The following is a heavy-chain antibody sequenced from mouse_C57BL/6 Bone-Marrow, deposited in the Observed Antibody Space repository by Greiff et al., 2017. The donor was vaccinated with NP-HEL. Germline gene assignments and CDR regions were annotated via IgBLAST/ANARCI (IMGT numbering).Heavy chain of an antibody. CDR3: ARFYGNYGAWFAY. CDR1: GYTFTDYY. CDR2: IYPGSGNT. D-gene: IGHD2-1*01. J-gene: IGHJ3*01. V-gene: IGHV1-84*01. Sequence: VQLQQSGPELVKPGASVKISCKASGYTFTDYYINWVKQRPGQGLEWLGWIYPGSGNTKYNEKFKGKATLTVDTSSSTAYMQLSSLTSEDSAVYFCARFYGNYGAWFAYWGQGTLVTVSA.